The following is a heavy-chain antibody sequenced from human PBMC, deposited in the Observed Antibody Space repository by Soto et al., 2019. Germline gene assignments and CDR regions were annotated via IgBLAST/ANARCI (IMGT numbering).Heavy chain of an antibody. J-gene: IGHJ6*02. Sequence: ASVKVSCKASGYTFTSYGISWVRQASGQGLEWMGWISAYNGNTNYAQKLQGRVTMTTDTSTSTAYMELRSLRSDDTAVYYCAVSGYYSGHYYYYYGMDVWGQGTTVTVSS. CDR2: ISAYNGNT. CDR1: GYTFTSYG. V-gene: IGHV1-18*01. D-gene: IGHD3-22*01. CDR3: AVSGYYSGHYYYYYGMDV.